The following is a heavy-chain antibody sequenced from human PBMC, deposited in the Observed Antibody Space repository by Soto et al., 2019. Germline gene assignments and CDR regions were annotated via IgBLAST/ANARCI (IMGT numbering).Heavy chain of an antibody. CDR2: MSNDGNKK. D-gene: IGHD6-6*01. V-gene: IGHV3-30*18. CDR1: GFTFSSYG. Sequence: PGGSLILSCAASGFTFSSYGLHWVRQAPGKGLEWVAVMSNDGNKKYYADSVQGRFTISRDNSKNTLSLQMNSLRTEDTAVYYCAKGGGSSYDYYFDYWGQGTLVTVS. J-gene: IGHJ4*01. CDR3: AKGGGSSYDYYFDY.